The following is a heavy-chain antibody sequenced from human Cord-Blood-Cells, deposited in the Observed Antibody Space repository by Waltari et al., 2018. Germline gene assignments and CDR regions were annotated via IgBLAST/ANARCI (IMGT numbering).Heavy chain of an antibody. V-gene: IGHV1-69*12. D-gene: IGHD5-18*01. J-gene: IGHJ6*02. CDR2: ISPIVGTA. CDR1: GGTFSSYA. CDR3: ASGYSYGYSDYYYGMDV. Sequence: QVQLVQSGAEVKKPGSSVKVSCKASGGTFSSYAISWVRQAPGQGLEWMGGISPIVGTANYAKKFQCRVTITADESTSTAYMELSSLRSEDTAVYYCASGYSYGYSDYYYGMDVWGQGTTVTVSS.